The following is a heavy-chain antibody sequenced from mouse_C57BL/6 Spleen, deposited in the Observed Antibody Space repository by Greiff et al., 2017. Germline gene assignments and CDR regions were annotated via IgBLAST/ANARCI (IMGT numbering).Heavy chain of an antibody. Sequence: QVQLQQSGPELVKPGASVKISCKASGYAFSSSWMNWVKQRPGKGLEWIGRIYPGDGDANYNGKFKGKATLTADKSSSTAYMQLSSLTSEDSAVYFCVITTGVASYYFDYWGQGTTLTVSS. V-gene: IGHV1-82*01. D-gene: IGHD1-1*01. J-gene: IGHJ2*01. CDR1: GYAFSSSW. CDR3: VITTGVASYYFDY. CDR2: IYPGDGDA.